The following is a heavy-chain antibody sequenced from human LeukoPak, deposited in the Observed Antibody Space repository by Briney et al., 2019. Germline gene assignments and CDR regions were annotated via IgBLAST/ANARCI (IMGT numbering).Heavy chain of an antibody. CDR1: GFTFSSYG. Sequence: PGGSLRLSCAASGFTFSSYGMHWVRQAPGTGLEWVAFIRYDGSNKYYADSVKGRFTISRDNSKNTLYLQMNSLRAEDTAVYYCAKVGYYGSGSRYYFDYWGQGTLVTVSS. CDR3: AKVGYYGSGSRYYFDY. D-gene: IGHD3-10*01. V-gene: IGHV3-30*02. CDR2: IRYDGSNK. J-gene: IGHJ4*02.